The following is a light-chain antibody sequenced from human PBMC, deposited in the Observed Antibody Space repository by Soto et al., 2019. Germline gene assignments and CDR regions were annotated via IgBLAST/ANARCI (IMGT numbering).Light chain of an antibody. CDR1: QTTNTW. Sequence: DIQMTQFPSTLSASVGDRVTITCRASQTTNTWLAWYQQKPGTAPKLLIYDASSLEGGVPSRFSASGSGTEFTLTISSLQPDDPATYYCQQYISYPYTFGQGTKVDIK. V-gene: IGKV1-5*01. J-gene: IGKJ2*01. CDR2: DAS. CDR3: QQYISYPYT.